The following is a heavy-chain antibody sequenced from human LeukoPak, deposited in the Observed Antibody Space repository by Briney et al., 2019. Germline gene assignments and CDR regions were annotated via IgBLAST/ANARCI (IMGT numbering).Heavy chain of an antibody. CDR3: ATTDTIFGVVTENWFDP. V-gene: IGHV1-24*01. D-gene: IGHD3-3*01. CDR1: GYTLTELF. J-gene: IGHJ5*02. CDR2: FDPEDGET. Sequence: GASVKVSCKVSGYTLTELFMHWVRQAPGKGLEWMGGFDPEDGETIYAQKFQGRVTMTEDTSTDTAYMELSSLRSEDTAVYYCATTDTIFGVVTENWFDPWGQGTLVTVSP.